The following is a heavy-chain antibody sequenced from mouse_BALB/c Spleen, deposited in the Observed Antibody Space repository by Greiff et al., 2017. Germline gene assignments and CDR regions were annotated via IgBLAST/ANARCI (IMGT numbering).Heavy chain of an antibody. V-gene: IGHV1S137*01. CDR3: ARSGYYAMDY. CDR2: ISTYYGDA. J-gene: IGHJ4*01. D-gene: IGHD1-3*01. CDR1: GYTFTDYA. Sequence: VKLVESGAELVRPGVSVKISCKGSGYTFTDYAMHWVKQSHAKSLEWIGVISTYYGDASYNQKFKGKATMTVDKSSSTAYMELARLTSEDSAIYYCARSGYYAMDYWGQGTSVTVSS.